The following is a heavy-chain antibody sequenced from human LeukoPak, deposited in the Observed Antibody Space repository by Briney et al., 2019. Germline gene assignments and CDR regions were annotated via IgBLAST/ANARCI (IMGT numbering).Heavy chain of an antibody. Sequence: GGSLRLSCAASGFTFSSSWMHWVRQAPGKGLEWVAVISYDGSEKHYADPVKGRFTISRDNSKNTLYLQMNSLRAEDTAVYYCAREGSSGYYPYWGQGILVTVSS. J-gene: IGHJ4*02. V-gene: IGHV3-30*03. CDR1: GFTFSSSW. D-gene: IGHD3-22*01. CDR2: ISYDGSEK. CDR3: AREGSSGYYPY.